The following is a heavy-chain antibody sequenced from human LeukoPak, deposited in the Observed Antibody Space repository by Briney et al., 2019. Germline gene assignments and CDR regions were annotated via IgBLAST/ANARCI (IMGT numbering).Heavy chain of an antibody. J-gene: IGHJ3*02. V-gene: IGHV4-59*01. CDR2: IYYSGST. D-gene: IGHD4/OR15-4a*01. CDR3: AGGTGATSYAFDI. CDR1: GGSISSYY. Sequence: SETLSLTCTVSGGSISSYYWSWIRQPPGKGLEWIGYIYYSGSTNYSPSLKSRVTISVDTSKNQFSLKLSSVTAADTAVYYCAGGTGATSYAFDIWGQGTMVTVSS.